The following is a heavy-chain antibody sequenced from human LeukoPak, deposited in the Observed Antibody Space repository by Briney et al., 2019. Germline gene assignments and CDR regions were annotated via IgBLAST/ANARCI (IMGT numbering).Heavy chain of an antibody. CDR2: INTNSGGT. CDR1: GYTFIEYY. Sequence: GASVKVSCKASGYTFIEYYMHWVRQAPGQGLEWMGRINTNSGGTNYAQKFQGRVAMTRDTSIGTAYMELNRLRSDDTAVYYCAREQEETGASGMDVWGQGTTVIVSS. D-gene: IGHD2-8*02. CDR3: AREQEETGASGMDV. J-gene: IGHJ6*02. V-gene: IGHV1-2*06.